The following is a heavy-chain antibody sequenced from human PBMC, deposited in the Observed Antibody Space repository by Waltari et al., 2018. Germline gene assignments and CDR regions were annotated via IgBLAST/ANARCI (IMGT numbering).Heavy chain of an antibody. Sequence: EVQLVESGGGLVQPGRSLRRSCAASGFTIPDYAMHWVRQAPGKGLEWVSGISWNSDYINYADSVKGRFTISRDKNFLYLQMNSLRAEDTAFYYCARDPLYGSYEFDCWGQGTLVTVSS. V-gene: IGHV3-9*01. D-gene: IGHD1-26*01. CDR3: ARDPLYGSYEFDC. J-gene: IGHJ4*02. CDR2: ISWNSDYI. CDR1: GFTIPDYA.